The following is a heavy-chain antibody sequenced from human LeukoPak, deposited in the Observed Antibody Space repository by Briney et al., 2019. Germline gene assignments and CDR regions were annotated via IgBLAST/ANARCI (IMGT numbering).Heavy chain of an antibody. D-gene: IGHD3-22*01. CDR2: IYHSGST. CDR1: GYSISSGYY. V-gene: IGHV4-38-2*02. Sequence: PSETLSLTCTVSGYSISSGYYWGWIRQPPGKGLEWIGSIYHSGSTYYNPSLKSRVTISVDTSKNQFSLKLSSVTAADTAVYYCARTYDSSGYSNDAFDIWGQGTMVTVSS. CDR3: ARTYDSSGYSNDAFDI. J-gene: IGHJ3*02.